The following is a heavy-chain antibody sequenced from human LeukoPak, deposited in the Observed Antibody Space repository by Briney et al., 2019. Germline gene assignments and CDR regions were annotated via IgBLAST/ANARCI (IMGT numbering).Heavy chain of an antibody. V-gene: IGHV3-23*01. J-gene: IGHJ4*02. D-gene: IGHD6-19*01. CDR3: AKGGYSSGWRNYFDY. Sequence: GGSLRLSCAASGFTFSTYAMNWVRQAPGKGLEWVSAIIGSGASTYYADSVKGRFTISRDNSKDTLYLQMNSLRAEDTAVYYCAKGGYSSGWRNYFDYWGQGTLVTVSS. CDR2: IIGSGAST. CDR1: GFTFSTYA.